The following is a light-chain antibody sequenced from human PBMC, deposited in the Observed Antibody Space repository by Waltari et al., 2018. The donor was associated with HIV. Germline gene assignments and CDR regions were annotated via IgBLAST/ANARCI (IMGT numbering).Light chain of an antibody. Sequence: SYGLTQPLSVSVALGQTATITCGGNNIGSKNVHWYQQKPGQAPLLTIYRDSNRPSGIPERFSGSNSGNTATLTISTAQAGDEADYYCQVWDSSTASVFGTGTTVTVL. J-gene: IGLJ1*01. CDR1: NIGSKN. CDR2: RDS. CDR3: QVWDSSTASV. V-gene: IGLV3-9*01.